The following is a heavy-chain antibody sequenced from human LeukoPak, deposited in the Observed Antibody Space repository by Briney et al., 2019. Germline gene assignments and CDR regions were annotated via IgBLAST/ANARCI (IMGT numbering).Heavy chain of an antibody. J-gene: IGHJ6*03. V-gene: IGHV4-59*01. Sequence: SETLSLTCTVSGGSISNYYWSWIRQPPGKGLEWIGYIHYSGSTHYNPSLKGRVTISVDTSKNQFSLKLSSVTAADTALYYCARTTEGYCRGRSCYSYYYYMDVWGKGTTVTVSS. D-gene: IGHD2-15*01. CDR2: IHYSGST. CDR1: GGSISNYY. CDR3: ARTTEGYCRGRSCYSYYYYMDV.